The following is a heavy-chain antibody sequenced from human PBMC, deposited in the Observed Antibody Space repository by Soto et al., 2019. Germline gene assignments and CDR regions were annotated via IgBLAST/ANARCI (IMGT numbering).Heavy chain of an antibody. V-gene: IGHV3-7*01. J-gene: IGHJ6*03. D-gene: IGHD4-17*01. CDR3: ARDVTSWDYYYYYMDV. Sequence: GKGLEWVANIKQDGSEKYYVDSVKGRFTISRDNAKNSLYLQMNSLRAEDTAVYYCARDVTSWDYYYYYMDVWGKGTTVTVSS. CDR2: IKQDGSEK.